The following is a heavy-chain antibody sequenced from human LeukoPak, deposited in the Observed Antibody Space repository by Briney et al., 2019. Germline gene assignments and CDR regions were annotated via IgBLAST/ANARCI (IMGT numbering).Heavy chain of an antibody. CDR1: GFTFSNYL. V-gene: IGHV3-74*01. CDR2: ITSDGSTT. CDR3: ARSKTGTIDY. D-gene: IGHD1/OR15-1a*01. J-gene: IGHJ4*02. Sequence: GGSLRLSCAASGFTFSNYLMHWVRQAPGKGLVWVSRITSDGSTTNYADSVKGRFTISRDNAKNTLYLQMNGLRAEDTAVYYCARSKTGTIDYWGQGTLVTVSS.